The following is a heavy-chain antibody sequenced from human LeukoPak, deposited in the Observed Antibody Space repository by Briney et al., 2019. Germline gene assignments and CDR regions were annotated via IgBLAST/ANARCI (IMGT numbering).Heavy chain of an antibody. V-gene: IGHV3-73*01. J-gene: IGHJ6*03. CDR1: GFTFSSYW. CDR3: TRQRGYDFWTDYYMDV. CDR2: IRSKANSYAT. Sequence: GGSLRLSCAASGFTFSSYWMSWVRQASGKGLKWVGRIRSKANSYATAYAASVKGRFTISRDDSKDTAYLQMNSLKTEDTAVYYCTRQRGYDFWTDYYMDVWGKGTTVTVSS. D-gene: IGHD3-3*01.